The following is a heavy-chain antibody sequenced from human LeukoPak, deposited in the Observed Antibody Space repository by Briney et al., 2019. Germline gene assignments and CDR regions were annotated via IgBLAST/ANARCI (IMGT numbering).Heavy chain of an antibody. CDR2: ISYSGST. CDR3: TRDRRDGYNYVDI. Sequence: SETLSLTCTVSGGSISSHYWSLIRQPPGKGLEWIGYISYSGSTNYDPSLKSRVTMSVDTSKNQFSLKLSSVTAADTAVYYCTRDRRDGYNYVDIWGQGTLVTVSS. D-gene: IGHD5-24*01. V-gene: IGHV4-59*11. J-gene: IGHJ4*02. CDR1: GGSISSHY.